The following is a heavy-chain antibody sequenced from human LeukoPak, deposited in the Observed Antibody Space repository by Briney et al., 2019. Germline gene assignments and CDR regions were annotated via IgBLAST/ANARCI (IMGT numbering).Heavy chain of an antibody. Sequence: GGSLRLSCAASGFTFDDYGMSWVRHAPGKGLEWVSGINWNGGSTGYADSVKGRFTISRDNAKNSLYLQMNSLRAEDTALYYCAREPFRGVIITYYFDYWGQGTLVTVSS. CDR2: INWNGGST. V-gene: IGHV3-20*04. D-gene: IGHD3-10*01. CDR1: GFTFDDYG. J-gene: IGHJ4*02. CDR3: AREPFRGVIITYYFDY.